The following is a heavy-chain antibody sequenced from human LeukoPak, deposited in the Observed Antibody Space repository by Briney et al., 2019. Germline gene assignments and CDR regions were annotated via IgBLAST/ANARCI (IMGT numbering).Heavy chain of an antibody. CDR2: ISAYNGNT. CDR3: ARAFEWELPYYFDF. Sequence: EASVKLCCKSSGYTFTSYGISWVRHAPAQGLEWMGWISAYNGNTNYAQKLQGRVTMTTDTSTSTDNMELRSLRSDDTAVYYCARAFEWELPYYFDFGGQGTLVTVSS. D-gene: IGHD1-26*01. V-gene: IGHV1-18*01. J-gene: IGHJ4*02. CDR1: GYTFTSYG.